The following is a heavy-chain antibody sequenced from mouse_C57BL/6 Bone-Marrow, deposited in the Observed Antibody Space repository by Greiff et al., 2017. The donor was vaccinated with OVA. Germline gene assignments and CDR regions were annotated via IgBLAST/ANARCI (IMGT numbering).Heavy chain of an antibody. D-gene: IGHD2-3*01. CDR3: ARGPYDGYYVGAMDY. CDR2: IFPGSVST. J-gene: IGHJ4*01. CDR1: GYTFTDYY. Sequence: QVQLQQSGAELVKPGASVKMSCKASGYTFTDYYINWVKQRPGQGLEWIGWIFPGSVSTYYNEKFKGKATLTVDKSSSTAYMLLSSLTSEDSAVYFCARGPYDGYYVGAMDYWGQGTSVTVSS. V-gene: IGHV1-75*01.